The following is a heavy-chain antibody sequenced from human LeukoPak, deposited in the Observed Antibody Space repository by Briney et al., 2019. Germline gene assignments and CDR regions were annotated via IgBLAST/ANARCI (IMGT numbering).Heavy chain of an antibody. J-gene: IGHJ4*02. D-gene: IGHD1-26*01. CDR1: GYTFTSYY. CDR2: INPSGGST. V-gene: IGHV1-46*01. Sequence: GASVKVSCTASGYTFTSYYMHWVRQATGQGLAWMGIINPSGGSTSYAQKFQGRVTMTRDTSTSTVYMELSSLRSEDTAVYYCARPPQVGATYYFDYWGQGTLVTVSS. CDR3: ARPPQVGATYYFDY.